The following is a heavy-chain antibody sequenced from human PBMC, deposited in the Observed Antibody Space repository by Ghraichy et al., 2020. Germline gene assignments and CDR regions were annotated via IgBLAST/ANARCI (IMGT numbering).Heavy chain of an antibody. CDR3: ARASGAAAVHPFDY. J-gene: IGHJ4*02. V-gene: IGHV4-30-4*07. CDR2: IYYSGST. CDR1: GGSISSGGYS. D-gene: IGHD6-13*01. Sequence: SQTLSLTCAVSGGSISSGGYSWSWIRQPPGKGLEWIGYIYYSGSTYYNPSLKSRVTISVDTSKNQFSLKLSSVTAADTAVYYCARASGAAAVHPFDYWGQGTLVTVSS.